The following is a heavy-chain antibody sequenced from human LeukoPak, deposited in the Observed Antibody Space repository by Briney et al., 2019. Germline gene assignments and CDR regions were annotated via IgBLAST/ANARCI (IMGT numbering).Heavy chain of an antibody. D-gene: IGHD3-22*01. CDR2: ISSNGRSA. J-gene: IGHJ4*02. CDR1: GFSLSSYA. Sequence: GGSLRLSCTASGFSLSSYAMHWVRQAPGKGLEYISAISSNGRSAYYANTVKGRFTISRDISKNMVYLQKNSLRAEDTAVYYCARSSSAYYYEFDYWGQGTLVTVSS. V-gene: IGHV3-64*01. CDR3: ARSSSAYYYEFDY.